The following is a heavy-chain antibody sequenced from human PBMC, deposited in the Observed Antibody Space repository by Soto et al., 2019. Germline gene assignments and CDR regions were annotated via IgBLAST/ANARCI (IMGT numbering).Heavy chain of an antibody. Sequence: GGSLRLSCAASGFTFSSYSMNWVRQAPGKGLEWVANINNNGSDKYYVDSVKGRFTISRDNAKNSLHLQMNSLRAEDTAVYYCARTYYDFWSGYFDYFDYWGQGTLVTVSS. D-gene: IGHD3-3*01. CDR3: ARTYYDFWSGYFDYFDY. CDR2: INNNGSDK. J-gene: IGHJ4*02. CDR1: GFTFSSYS. V-gene: IGHV3-21*01.